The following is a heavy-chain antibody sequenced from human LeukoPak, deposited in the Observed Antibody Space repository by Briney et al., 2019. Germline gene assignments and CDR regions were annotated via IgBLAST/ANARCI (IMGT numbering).Heavy chain of an antibody. D-gene: IGHD2-15*01. Sequence: GASVKVSCKASGGTFSSYAISWVRQAPGQGLEWMGRIIPIFGIANYAQKFQGRVTMTTDTSTSTAYMELRSLRSDDTAVYYCARYCSGGSCLGDYWGQGTLVTVSS. CDR2: IIPIFGIA. CDR3: ARYCSGGSCLGDY. CDR1: GGTFSSYA. J-gene: IGHJ4*02. V-gene: IGHV1-69*04.